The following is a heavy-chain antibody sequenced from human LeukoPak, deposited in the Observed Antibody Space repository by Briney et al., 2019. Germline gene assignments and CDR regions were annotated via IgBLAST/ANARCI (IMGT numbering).Heavy chain of an antibody. CDR1: GGSFSGYY. V-gene: IGHV4-34*01. J-gene: IGHJ4*02. D-gene: IGHD2/OR15-2a*01. Sequence: PSEALSLTCAVYGGSFSGYYWSWIRQPPGKGLEWIGEINHSGSTNYNPSLKSRVTISVDTSKNQFSLKLSSVTAADTAVYYCARSAGFYIPHYFDYWGQGTLVTVSS. CDR2: INHSGST. CDR3: ARSAGFYIPHYFDY.